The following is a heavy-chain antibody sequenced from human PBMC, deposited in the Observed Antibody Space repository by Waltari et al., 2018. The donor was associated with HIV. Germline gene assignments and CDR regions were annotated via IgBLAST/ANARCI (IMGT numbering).Heavy chain of an antibody. CDR1: GGSFSGYY. CDR3: ARRRVWQQLAHDAFDI. V-gene: IGHV4-34*01. D-gene: IGHD6-13*01. CDR2: INHSGST. J-gene: IGHJ3*02. Sequence: QVQLQQWGAGLLKPSETLSLTCAVSGGSFSGYYWSWIRQPPGKGLEWVGEINHSGSTTSNPSLKSRVTISLDTSKNQFSLKLGSVTAAASAVDYCARRRVWQQLAHDAFDIWGQGTMVTVSS.